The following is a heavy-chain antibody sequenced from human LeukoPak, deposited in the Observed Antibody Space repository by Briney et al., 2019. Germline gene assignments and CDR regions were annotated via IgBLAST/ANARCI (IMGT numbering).Heavy chain of an antibody. CDR1: GFTFSDSA. CDR2: IISGGNT. V-gene: IGHV3-23*01. CDR3: AKGSSTFPHYFDY. D-gene: IGHD2-15*01. Sequence: GGSLRLSCAASGFTFSDSAMNWVRQAPGKGLEWLSLIISGGNTYYADSMKGRFTISRDNSKDTLYLQMNSLRAEDTAIYYCAKGSSTFPHYFDYWGQGTLVT. J-gene: IGHJ4*02.